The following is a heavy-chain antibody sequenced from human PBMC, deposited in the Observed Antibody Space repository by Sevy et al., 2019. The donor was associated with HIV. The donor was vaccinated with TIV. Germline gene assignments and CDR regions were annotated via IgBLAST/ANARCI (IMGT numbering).Heavy chain of an antibody. CDR3: ARGAYTAQFDY. J-gene: IGHJ4*02. V-gene: IGHV3-13*01. CDR2: IGTAGDT. CDR1: GFTFSSYD. D-gene: IGHD2-2*02. Sequence: GGSLRLSCAASGFTFSSYDMHSVRQATGKGLEWVSAIGTAGDTYYPGSVKGRFTISRENAKISLYLQMNSLRAGDTAEYYCARGAYTAQFDYWGQGTLVTVSS.